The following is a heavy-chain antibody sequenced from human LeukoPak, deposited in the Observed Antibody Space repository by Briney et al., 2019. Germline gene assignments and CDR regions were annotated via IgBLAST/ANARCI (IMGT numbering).Heavy chain of an antibody. CDR3: ARGSGGYYRWFDP. CDR1: GYTFTGYY. D-gene: IGHD1-26*01. Sequence: ASVKVSCKASGYTFTGYYMHWVRQAPGQGVEWMGRINPNSGGTNYAQKFQGRVTMTRDTSISTAYMELSRLRSDDTAVYYCARGSGGYYRWFDPWGQGTLVTVSS. V-gene: IGHV1-2*06. CDR2: INPNSGGT. J-gene: IGHJ5*02.